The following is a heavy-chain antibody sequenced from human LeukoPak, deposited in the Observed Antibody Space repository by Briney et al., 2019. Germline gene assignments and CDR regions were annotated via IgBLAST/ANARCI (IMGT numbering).Heavy chain of an antibody. D-gene: IGHD2-2*01. Sequence: SETLSLTCTVSGGSISSYYWSWIRQPAGKGLEWIGRIYASGSTNYNPSLKSRVTMSVDTSKNQFSLKLSSVTAADTAVYYCARGGENYCSSTSCYAENYYYYYMDVWGKGTTVTISS. CDR2: IYASGST. J-gene: IGHJ6*03. V-gene: IGHV4-4*07. CDR1: GGSISSYY. CDR3: ARGGENYCSSTSCYAENYYYYYMDV.